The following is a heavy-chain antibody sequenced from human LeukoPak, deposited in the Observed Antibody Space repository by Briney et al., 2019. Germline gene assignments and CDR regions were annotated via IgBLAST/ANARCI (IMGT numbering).Heavy chain of an antibody. J-gene: IGHJ4*02. V-gene: IGHV1-18*01. CDR2: ISAYNGNT. CDR1: GYTFDSYG. Sequence: ASVTVSCKASGYTFDSYGISWVRQAPGQGLEYMGWISAYNGNTNYAQRLQGRVTLTTDTSTNTAYMDLRSLKSDDTAVYYCARAHPRVPAAKLADYWGQGTLVTVSS. D-gene: IGHD2-2*01. CDR3: ARAHPRVPAAKLADY.